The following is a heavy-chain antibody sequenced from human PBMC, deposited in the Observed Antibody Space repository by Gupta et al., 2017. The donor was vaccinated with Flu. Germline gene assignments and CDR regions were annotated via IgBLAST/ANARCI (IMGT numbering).Heavy chain of an antibody. D-gene: IGHD6-19*01. Sequence: QVQLVESGGGVVQPGRSLRLSCAASGFTFSSYGMHWVRQAPGRGLEWVAVIWYDGSNKYYADSVKGRFTISRDNSKNTLYLQMNSLRAEDTAVYYCARDSYPKAQKQWLVNWGQGTLVTVAS. CDR2: IWYDGSNK. V-gene: IGHV3-33*01. CDR3: ARDSYPKAQKQWLVN. CDR1: GFTFSSYG. J-gene: IGHJ4*02.